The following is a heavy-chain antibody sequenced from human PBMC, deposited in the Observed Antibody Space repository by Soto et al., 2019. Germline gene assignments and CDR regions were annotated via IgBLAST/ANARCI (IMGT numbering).Heavy chain of an antibody. J-gene: IGHJ5*01. V-gene: IGHV4-30-4*01. D-gene: IGHD2-15*01. Sequence: SETLSLTCSVSGDSISTVDYFWAWIRQPPGQALEYIGYIYKSTTTYYNPSFESRVAISLDTSKSQFSLTVTSVTAADTAVYFCTRGRYCLTGRCFPNWFDSWGQGTLVTVSS. CDR2: IYKSTTT. CDR3: TRGRYCLTGRCFPNWFDS. CDR1: GDSISTVDYF.